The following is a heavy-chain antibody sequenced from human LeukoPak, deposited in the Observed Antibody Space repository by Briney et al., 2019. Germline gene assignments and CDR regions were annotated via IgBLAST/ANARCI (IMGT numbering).Heavy chain of an antibody. Sequence: PGGSLRLSCTASGFAFDEHGMSWIRQVPGKGLEWVSGINWSGGSTGYADPLRGRFTISRDNAKNSLYLQMDSLRAEDTALYYCARAPITSPFYFDYWGQGTLVTVSS. J-gene: IGHJ4*02. D-gene: IGHD2-2*01. V-gene: IGHV3-20*04. CDR3: ARAPITSPFYFDY. CDR1: GFAFDEHG. CDR2: INWSGGST.